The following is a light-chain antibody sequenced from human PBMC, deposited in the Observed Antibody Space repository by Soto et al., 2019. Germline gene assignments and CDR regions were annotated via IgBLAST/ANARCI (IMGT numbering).Light chain of an antibody. J-gene: IGKJ5*01. CDR2: GAS. Sequence: EIVLTQSPGTLSLTPGERATLSCRASQSVSSSYFAWYQQKPGQAPRLLIYGASTRATGIPARFSGSGRGSGTDFTLTISSLQPEDFAVYYCLQDYNLPITFGQGTRLEIK. V-gene: IGKV3D-7*01. CDR1: QSVSSSY. CDR3: LQDYNLPIT.